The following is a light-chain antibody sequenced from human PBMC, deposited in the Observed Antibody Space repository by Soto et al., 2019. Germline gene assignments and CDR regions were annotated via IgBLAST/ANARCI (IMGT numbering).Light chain of an antibody. CDR1: QSISSY. V-gene: IGKV1-39*01. J-gene: IGKJ1*01. Sequence: DIQMTQSPSSLSASVGDRVTITCRASQSISSYLNWYQQKPGKAPKLLIYPESSLQSGVPSRFSGSGSGTDFTLTISSLQPEDFATYYCQQSYSTPTFGQGTKVEIK. CDR2: PES. CDR3: QQSYSTPT.